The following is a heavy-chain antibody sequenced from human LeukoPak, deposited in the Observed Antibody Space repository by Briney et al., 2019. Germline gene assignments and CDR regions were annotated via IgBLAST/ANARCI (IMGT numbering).Heavy chain of an antibody. V-gene: IGHV4-39*01. Sequence: PSETLSLTCAVSGGSINRPTYYWGWIRQPPGKGLEWIGNIYYSGSTYYNPSLESRLTTSVNTSKKQFSLQLRSATATDTAVYYCVCNSFGRPFDNWGQGILVTVSS. CDR3: VCNSFGRPFDN. CDR1: GGSINRPTYY. CDR2: IYYSGST. D-gene: IGHD2-15*01. J-gene: IGHJ4*02.